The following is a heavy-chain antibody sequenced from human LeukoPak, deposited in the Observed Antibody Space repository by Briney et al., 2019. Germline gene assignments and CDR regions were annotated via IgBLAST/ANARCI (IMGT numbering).Heavy chain of an antibody. D-gene: IGHD1-7*01. V-gene: IGHV4-31*03. Sequence: PSETLSLTCTVSGGSISSGGYYWSWIRQHPGKGLEWIGYIYYSGSTYYNPSLKSRVTISVDTSKNQFSLKLSSVTAADTAAYYCARESWNYYFDYWGQGTLVTVSS. CDR2: IYYSGST. CDR3: ARESWNYYFDY. CDR1: GGSISSGGYY. J-gene: IGHJ4*02.